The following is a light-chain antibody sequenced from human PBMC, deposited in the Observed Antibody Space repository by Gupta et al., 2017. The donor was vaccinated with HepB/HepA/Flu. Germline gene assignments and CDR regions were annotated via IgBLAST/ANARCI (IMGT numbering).Light chain of an antibody. Sequence: DIQMTQSPSSLSASVGDRVTITCRASQSISSYLNWYQQKPGKAPKLLIYAASSLQSGVPSRFSGSGSGTDFSLTNSSLQPEDFATYYCQQSYSTPHWTFGQGTKVEIK. CDR2: AAS. CDR1: QSISSY. V-gene: IGKV1-39*01. J-gene: IGKJ1*01. CDR3: QQSYSTPHWT.